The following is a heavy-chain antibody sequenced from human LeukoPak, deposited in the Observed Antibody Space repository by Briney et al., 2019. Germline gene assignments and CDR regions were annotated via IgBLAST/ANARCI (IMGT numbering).Heavy chain of an antibody. V-gene: IGHV4-59*01. CDR3: ARDRWRNRNDRAFDI. CDR1: GGSISSYY. J-gene: IGHJ3*02. CDR2: IYYSGST. Sequence: PSETLSLTCTVSGGSISSYYWSWIRQPPGKGLEWIGYIYYSGSTNYNPSLKSRVTISVDTSKSQFSLKLSSVTAADTAVYYCARDRWRNRNDRAFDIWGQGTMVTVSS. D-gene: IGHD1-20*01.